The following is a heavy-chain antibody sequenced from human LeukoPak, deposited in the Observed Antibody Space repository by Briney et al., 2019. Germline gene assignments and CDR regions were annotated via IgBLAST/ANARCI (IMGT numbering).Heavy chain of an antibody. CDR3: ARSGYYYDSSGYLYYFDY. V-gene: IGHV4-61*02. J-gene: IGHJ4*02. D-gene: IGHD3-22*01. CDR1: GGSISSGSYC. Sequence: SETLSLTCTVSGGSISSGSYCWSWIRQPAGKGLEWIGRIYTGGSTNYNPSRKSRVTISVDTSKNQFYLKLSSVTAADTAVYYCARSGYYYDSSGYLYYFDYWGQGTLVTVSS. CDR2: IYTGGST.